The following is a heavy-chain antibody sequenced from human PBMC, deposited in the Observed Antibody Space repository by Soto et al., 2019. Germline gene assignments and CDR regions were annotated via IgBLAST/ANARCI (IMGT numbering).Heavy chain of an antibody. J-gene: IGHJ6*02. CDR1: GFSLNTGGLG. V-gene: IGHV2-5*02. Sequence: QITLKESGPTLVKPTQTLTLTCTFSGFSLNTGGLGVGWIRQPPGKALEWLALIYWDNDKRYSPSLRSRLTITQDTPKNQVVLTMTNMDPVDAATYYCVHSRCGGDCLQSYSSHYYYGMDVWGQGTTVTVSS. CDR2: IYWDNDK. D-gene: IGHD2-21*02. CDR3: VHSRCGGDCLQSYSSHYYYGMDV.